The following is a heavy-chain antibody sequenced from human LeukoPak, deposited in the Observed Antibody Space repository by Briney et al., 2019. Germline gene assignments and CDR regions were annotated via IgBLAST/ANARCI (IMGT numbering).Heavy chain of an antibody. V-gene: IGHV1-24*01. CDR3: ATLASGSYYYYYGMDV. CDR2: PEDGET. Sequence: PEDGETIYAQKFQGRVTMTEDTSTDTAYMELCSLRSEDTAVYYCATLASGSYYYYYGMDVWGQGTTVTVSS. D-gene: IGHD1-26*01. J-gene: IGHJ6*02.